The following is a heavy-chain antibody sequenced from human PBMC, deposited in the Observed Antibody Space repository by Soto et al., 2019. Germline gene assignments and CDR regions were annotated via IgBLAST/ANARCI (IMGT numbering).Heavy chain of an antibody. D-gene: IGHD5-12*01. CDR3: AKDLGYSGHAIDVYYYYGMDV. J-gene: IGHJ6*02. Sequence: GGSLRLSCAASGFTFSSYGMHWVRQAPGKGLEWVAVISYDGSNKYYADSVKGRFTISRDNSKNTLCLRMNSLRAEDTAVYYCAKDLGYSGHAIDVYYYYGMDVWGQGTTVTVSS. CDR2: ISYDGSNK. V-gene: IGHV3-30*18. CDR1: GFTFSSYG.